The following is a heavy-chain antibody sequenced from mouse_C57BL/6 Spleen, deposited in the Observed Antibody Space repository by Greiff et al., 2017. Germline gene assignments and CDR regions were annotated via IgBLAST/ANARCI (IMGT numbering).Heavy chain of an antibody. CDR1: GFTFTDYY. V-gene: IGHV7-3*01. J-gene: IGHJ2*01. Sequence: DVKFVESGGGLVQPGGSLSLSCAASGFTFTDYYMSWVRQPPGKALEWLGFIRNKANGYTTEYSASVKGRFTISRDNSKSILYLQMNALRDEDSATYYCARYNGNYGLDYWGQGTTLTVSS. CDR2: IRNKANGYTT. D-gene: IGHD2-1*01. CDR3: ARYNGNYGLDY.